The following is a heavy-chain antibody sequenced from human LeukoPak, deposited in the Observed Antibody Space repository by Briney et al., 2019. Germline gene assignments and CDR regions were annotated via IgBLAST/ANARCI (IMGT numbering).Heavy chain of an antibody. CDR3: AKDLTHSTSCPGGYCSGGSFEPFDY. V-gene: IGHV3-23*01. CDR2: ISGSGGST. J-gene: IGHJ4*02. D-gene: IGHD2-15*01. CDR1: GFTFSSYA. Sequence: PGGSLRLSCAASGFTFSSYAMSWVRQAPGKGLEWVSAISGSGGSTYYADSVKGRFTISRDNSKNTLYLQMNSLRAEDTAVYYCAKDLTHSTSCPGGYCSGGSFEPFDYWGQGTLVTVSS.